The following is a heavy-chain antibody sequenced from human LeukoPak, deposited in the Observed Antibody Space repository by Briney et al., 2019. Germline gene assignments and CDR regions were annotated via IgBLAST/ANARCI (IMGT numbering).Heavy chain of an antibody. CDR2: IYHSGST. CDR1: GGSISSSNW. V-gene: IGHV4-4*02. D-gene: IGHD3-3*01. J-gene: IGHJ4*02. Sequence: SGTLSLTCAVSGGSISSSNWWSWIRQPPGKGLEWIGEIYHSGSTNYNPSLKSRVTISLDTSKSQFSLKVGYVTAADTAVYYCARGLNDSWTGENYWGQGTLVTVSS. CDR3: ARGLNDSWTGENY.